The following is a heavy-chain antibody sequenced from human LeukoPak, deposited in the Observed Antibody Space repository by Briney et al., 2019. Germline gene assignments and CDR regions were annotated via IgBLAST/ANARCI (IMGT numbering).Heavy chain of an antibody. CDR2: IIPILGIA. CDR3: ARANPAAGVEYYYYYMDV. Sequence: GASVKVSCKASGGTFSSYAISWVRQAPGQGLEWMGRIIPILGIANYAQKFQGRVTITADKSTSTAYMELSSLRSEDTAVYYCARANPAAGVEYYYYYMDVWGKGTTVTVSS. J-gene: IGHJ6*03. V-gene: IGHV1-69*04. CDR1: GGTFSSYA. D-gene: IGHD6-19*01.